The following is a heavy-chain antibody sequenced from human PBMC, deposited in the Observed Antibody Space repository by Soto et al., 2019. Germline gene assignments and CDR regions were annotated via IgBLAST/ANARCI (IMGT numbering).Heavy chain of an antibody. CDR1: GYTFTSYY. Sequence: GASVKGSCKASGYTFTSYYIHWVRQAPGQGLEWMGIINPSGGSTTYAQKFQGRVTMTRDTSTSTVYMELSSLRSEDTAVYYCARRGACISTSCSLDYWGQGTLVTVSS. D-gene: IGHD2-2*01. CDR2: INPSGGST. J-gene: IGHJ4*02. V-gene: IGHV1-46*01. CDR3: ARRGACISTSCSLDY.